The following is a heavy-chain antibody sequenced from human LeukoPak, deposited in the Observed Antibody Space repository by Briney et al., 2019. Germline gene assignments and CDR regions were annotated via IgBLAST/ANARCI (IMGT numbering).Heavy chain of an antibody. D-gene: IGHD4-17*01. J-gene: IGHJ4*02. CDR3: AKSRDYEDFDY. V-gene: IGHV3-23*01. CDR2: ITGSGGFT. CDR1: GFTFSSYN. Sequence: GGSLRLSCAASGFTFSSYNMNWVRQAPGKGLEWVSTITGSGGFTYYADSVKGRFTISRDNSKNTLYLQMNSLRAEDTAVYYCAKSRDYEDFDYWGQGTLVTVSS.